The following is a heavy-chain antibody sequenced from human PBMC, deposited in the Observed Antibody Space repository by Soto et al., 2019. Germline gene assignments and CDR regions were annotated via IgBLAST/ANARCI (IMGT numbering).Heavy chain of an antibody. V-gene: IGHV3-30*18. CDR3: AKDGSLMITFGGVIDHYYGMDV. J-gene: IGHJ6*02. CDR1: GFTFSSYG. CDR2: ISYDGSNK. D-gene: IGHD3-16*02. Sequence: GGSLRLSCAASGFTFSSYGMHWVRQAPGKGLEWVAVISYDGSNKYYADSVKGRFTISRDNSKNTLYLQMNSLRAEDTAVYYCAKDGSLMITFGGVIDHYYGMDVWGQGTTVTVSS.